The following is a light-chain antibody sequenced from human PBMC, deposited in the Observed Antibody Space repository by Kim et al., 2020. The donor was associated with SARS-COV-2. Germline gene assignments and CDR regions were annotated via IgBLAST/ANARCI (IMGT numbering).Light chain of an antibody. V-gene: IGKV1-33*01. CDR2: DGS. Sequence: EGDRFTIPCQRSQDILTFVNWFRQKPGKAPNLLIYDGSNLETGVPSRFSGSGSGTDFTLTINSLQPEDIATYYFQQYNSLPVTFGQGTRLEIK. J-gene: IGKJ5*01. CDR3: QQYNSLPVT. CDR1: QDILTF.